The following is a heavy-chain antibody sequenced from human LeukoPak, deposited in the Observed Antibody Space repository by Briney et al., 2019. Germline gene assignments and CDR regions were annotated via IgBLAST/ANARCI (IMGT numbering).Heavy chain of an antibody. D-gene: IGHD3-9*01. CDR1: GFTFSTYA. Sequence: GGSLRLSCAASGFTFSTYAMSWVRQAPGKGLEWVSTISGSGGSTYYADSVKGRFTISRDNSKNTLYMQMNSLRAEDTAVYYCANLVTISGGYWGQGTLVTVS. J-gene: IGHJ4*02. CDR2: ISGSGGST. CDR3: ANLVTISGGY. V-gene: IGHV3-23*01.